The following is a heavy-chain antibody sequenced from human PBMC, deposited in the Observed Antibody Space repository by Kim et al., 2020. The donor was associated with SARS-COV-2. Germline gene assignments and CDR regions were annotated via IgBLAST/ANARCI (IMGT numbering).Heavy chain of an antibody. CDR3: ARAGYCSGGICYREVY. D-gene: IGHD2-15*01. Sequence: GGSLRLSCAASGFTFSSYGMVWVRQAPGKGLEWVANIKEDGSETYYVDSMKGRFTISRDNAKNLLYLQMKSLRAEDTAVYYCARAGYCSGGICYREVYWG. CDR1: GFTFSSYG. CDR2: IKEDGSET. J-gene: IGHJ4*01. V-gene: IGHV3-7*01.